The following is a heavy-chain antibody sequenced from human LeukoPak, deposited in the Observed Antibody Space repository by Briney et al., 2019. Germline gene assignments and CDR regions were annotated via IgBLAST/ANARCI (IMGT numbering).Heavy chain of an antibody. CDR2: ISAYNGST. CDR3: ARVDYYGSGSPHYFDY. CDR1: GYTFTSSG. D-gene: IGHD3-10*01. J-gene: IGHJ4*02. V-gene: IGHV1-18*01. Sequence: ASVKVSCKASGYTFTSSGISWVRQAPGQGLEWMGWISAYNGSTNYAQKLQGRVTMTTDTSTSTAYMELRSLRSDDTAVYYCARVDYYGSGSPHYFDYWGQGTLVTVSS.